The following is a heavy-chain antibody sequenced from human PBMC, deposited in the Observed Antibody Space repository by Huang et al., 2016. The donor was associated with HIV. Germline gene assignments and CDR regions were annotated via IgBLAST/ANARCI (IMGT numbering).Heavy chain of an antibody. CDR1: GFILSNYG. CDR3: ARGDYYDSSGYHPGYFDY. V-gene: IGHV3-33*04. D-gene: IGHD3-22*01. CDR2: IRNDGMKK. Sequence: VQLIESGGGVVQTGKSLRLSCATSGFILSNYGMHWVRQAQGKGLKWVALIRNDGMKKNYADSVRGRFTVGRDNGNNTLVLQMRSLGVDDTAVYYCARGDYYDSSGYHPGYFDYWGQGILFTVSS. J-gene: IGHJ4*02.